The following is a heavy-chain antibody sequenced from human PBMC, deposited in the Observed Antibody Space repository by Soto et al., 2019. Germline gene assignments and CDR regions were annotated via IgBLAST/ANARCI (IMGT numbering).Heavy chain of an antibody. V-gene: IGHV4-34*01. CDR3: ARARFGEMVYYYGMDV. Sequence: SETLSLTCAVYGGSFSGYYWSWIRQPPGKGLEWIGEINHSGSTNYNPSLKSRVTISVDTSKNQFSLKLSSVTAADTAVYYCARARFGEMVYYYGMDVWGQGTTVTVSS. D-gene: IGHD3-10*01. CDR2: INHSGST. J-gene: IGHJ6*02. CDR1: GGSFSGYY.